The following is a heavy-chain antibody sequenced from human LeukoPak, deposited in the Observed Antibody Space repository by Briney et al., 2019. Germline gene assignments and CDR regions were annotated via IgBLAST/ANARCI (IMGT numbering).Heavy chain of an antibody. Sequence: APVKVSCKASGYTFTGYYIHWVRQAPGQGLEWMGWIDPNSGGTNYAQKFQGRVTMTRDTSISTAYMELSRLTSDDTAVYYCARDRIRGYDYWGQGSLVTVSS. D-gene: IGHD3-10*01. V-gene: IGHV1-2*02. CDR2: IDPNSGGT. CDR3: ARDRIRGYDY. CDR1: GYTFTGYY. J-gene: IGHJ4*02.